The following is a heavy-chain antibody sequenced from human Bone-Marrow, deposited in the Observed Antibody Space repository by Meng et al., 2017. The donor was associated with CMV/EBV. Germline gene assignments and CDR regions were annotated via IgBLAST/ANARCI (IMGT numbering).Heavy chain of an antibody. CDR2: ISYSGST. J-gene: IGHJ3*02. V-gene: IGHV4-39*07. Sequence: SETLSLTCSVSAGSISSTSYYWGWIRQPPGKGLEWIGAISYSGSTYYNPSLKSRVTISVDTSKNQFFLKLSSVTAADTAVYYCARDGGYCSSTSCCDNDAFDIWGQRTMVTVSS. CDR3: ARDGGYCSSTSCCDNDAFDI. CDR1: AGSISSTSYY. D-gene: IGHD2-2*01.